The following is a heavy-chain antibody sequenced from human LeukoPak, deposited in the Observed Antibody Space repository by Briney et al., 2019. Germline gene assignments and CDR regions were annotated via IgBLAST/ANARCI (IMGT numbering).Heavy chain of an antibody. CDR1: GFTFSRYG. D-gene: IGHD3-10*01. J-gene: IGHJ4*02. CDR2: ISYDGSNK. V-gene: IGHV3-30*18. Sequence: GRSLILSCAASGFTFSRYGMHWVRQASGKGLEWVALISYDGSNKYYADSVKGRFTISRDNSKNTLYLQMNSLRPEDTAVYYCAKGDPYGSGSYPVDYWGQGTLVTVSS. CDR3: AKGDPYGSGSYPVDY.